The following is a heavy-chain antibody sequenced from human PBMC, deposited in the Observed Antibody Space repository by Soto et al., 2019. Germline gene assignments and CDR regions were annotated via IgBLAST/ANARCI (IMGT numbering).Heavy chain of an antibody. V-gene: IGHV4-39*01. CDR1: GGSISSSSYY. D-gene: IGHD2-2*01. CDR3: ARQSCTSTSCYYYYYYGMDV. CDR2: IYYSGST. J-gene: IGHJ6*02. Sequence: SETLSLTCTVSGGSISSSSYYWGWIRQPPGKGLEWIGSIYYSGSTYYNPSLKSRVTISVDTSKNQFSLKLSSVTAADTAVYYCARQSCTSTSCYYYYYYGMDVWGQGTTVT.